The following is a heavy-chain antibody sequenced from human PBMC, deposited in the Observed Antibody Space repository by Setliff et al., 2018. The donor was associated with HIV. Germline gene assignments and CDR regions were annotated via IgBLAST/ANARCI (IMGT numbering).Heavy chain of an antibody. Sequence: ETLSLTCTVSGDSISSDFYWGWIRQPPGKGLEWIGSIYHSGNTYYMPSLQSRVTISVDMSKNQFSLNLNSVTAADTAVYYCARGQGCGGGCHYAFELWGRGTMVTVSS. CDR3: ARGQGCGGGCHYAFEL. V-gene: IGHV4-38-2*02. D-gene: IGHD2-21*02. CDR2: IYHSGNT. CDR1: GDSISSDFY. J-gene: IGHJ3*01.